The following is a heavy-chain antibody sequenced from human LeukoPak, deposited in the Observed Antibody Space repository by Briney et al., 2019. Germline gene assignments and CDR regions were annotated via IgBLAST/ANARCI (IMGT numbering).Heavy chain of an antibody. V-gene: IGHV4-39*01. Sequence: SETLSLTCTVSGGSISSSSYYWGWLRQPPGKGLEWIGSIYYSGSTYYNPSLKSRVTISVDTSKNQFSLKLSSVTAADTAVYYCARHIPTYYDILTGYYPDYWGQGTLVTVSS. CDR1: GGSISSSSYY. CDR2: IYYSGST. D-gene: IGHD3-9*01. CDR3: ARHIPTYYDILTGYYPDY. J-gene: IGHJ4*02.